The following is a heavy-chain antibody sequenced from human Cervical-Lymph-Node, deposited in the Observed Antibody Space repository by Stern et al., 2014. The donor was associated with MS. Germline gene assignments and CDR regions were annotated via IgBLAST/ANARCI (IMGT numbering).Heavy chain of an antibody. Sequence: QMQLVQSGAEVKKPGSSVKVSCKASGGTFSSYAIRWVRQAPGQGLEWMGGIIPIFGTADYAQKFQGRVTITADKSTNTVYMKLSSLRSEDTAVYYCARDSGSSWYEGYFDYWGQGTLVTVSS. D-gene: IGHD6-13*01. J-gene: IGHJ4*02. CDR1: GGTFSSYA. CDR3: ARDSGSSWYEGYFDY. CDR2: IIPIFGTA. V-gene: IGHV1-69*06.